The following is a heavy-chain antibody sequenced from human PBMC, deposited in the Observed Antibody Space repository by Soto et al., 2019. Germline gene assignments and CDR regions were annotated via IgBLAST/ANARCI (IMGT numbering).Heavy chain of an antibody. CDR3: ARGQQPTTIFDY. D-gene: IGHD5-12*01. CDR1: GASVSSYY. V-gene: IGHV4-59*02. J-gene: IGHJ4*02. CDR2: IYYSGYT. Sequence: QVQLQESGPGLVKPSETLSLTCAVSGASVSSYYWSWIRQSPGKGLEWIGYIYYSGYTSYNPSLKSRVTISVDTSKNQFSLNLSSVTAADTAVYYCARGQQPTTIFDYWGQGTLVTVSS.